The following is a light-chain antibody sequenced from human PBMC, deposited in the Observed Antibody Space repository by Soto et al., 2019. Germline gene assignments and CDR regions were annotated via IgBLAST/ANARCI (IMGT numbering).Light chain of an antibody. CDR2: SND. CDR1: TSNIGTNT. V-gene: IGLV1-44*01. CDR3: SSHAGRNNYVI. J-gene: IGLJ2*01. Sequence: QSVLTQSPSASGTPGQRVSISCSGSTSNIGTNTVSWYQHVPGTAPKLLIYSNDQRPSAVPGRFSGSKSGTSASLAISGLQAEDEASYYCSSHAGRNNYVIFGGGTKVTVL.